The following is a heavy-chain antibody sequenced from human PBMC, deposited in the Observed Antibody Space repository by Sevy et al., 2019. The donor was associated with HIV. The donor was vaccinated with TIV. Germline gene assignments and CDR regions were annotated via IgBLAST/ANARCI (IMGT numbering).Heavy chain of an antibody. Sequence: GGSLRLSCAASGFTFGSYVLHWVRQAPGKGLEWVALISQTYDGSKKYYADSVKGRFIISRDNSKNTLYVQIDSLKLEDTAVYYCVRDNSGYFLFDHWGLGTLVTVSS. CDR3: VRDNSGYFLFDH. D-gene: IGHD5-12*01. J-gene: IGHJ4*02. CDR2: ISQTYDGSKK. CDR1: GFTFGSYV. V-gene: IGHV3-30-3*01.